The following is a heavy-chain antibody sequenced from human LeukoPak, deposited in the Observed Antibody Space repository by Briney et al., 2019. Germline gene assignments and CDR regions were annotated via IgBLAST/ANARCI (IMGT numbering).Heavy chain of an antibody. J-gene: IGHJ3*02. Sequence: GGSLRLSCAASGFIFSSYEMNWVRQAPGKGLEWVSYISSSASTIYYADSVKGRFTISRDNAKNSLYLQMNSLRAEDTAVYYCARGPYGSGTYYNAFDIWGQGTMVTVSS. CDR3: ARGPYGSGTYYNAFDI. CDR2: ISSSASTI. V-gene: IGHV3-48*03. CDR1: GFIFSSYE. D-gene: IGHD3-10*01.